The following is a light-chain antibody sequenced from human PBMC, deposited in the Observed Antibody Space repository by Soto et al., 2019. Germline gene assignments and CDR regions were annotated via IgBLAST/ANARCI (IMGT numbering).Light chain of an antibody. J-gene: IGLJ1*01. V-gene: IGLV2-14*01. CDR1: SSDVGSYNF. CDR3: SSYTTSSNYV. Sequence: QSALTQPASVSGSPGQSITISCTGTSSDVGSYNFVSWYQQLPGKAPKLMIYEVSNRPSGVSHRFSGSKSGNTASLTISALQAEDEADYYCSSYTTSSNYVFGSGTKVTVL. CDR2: EVS.